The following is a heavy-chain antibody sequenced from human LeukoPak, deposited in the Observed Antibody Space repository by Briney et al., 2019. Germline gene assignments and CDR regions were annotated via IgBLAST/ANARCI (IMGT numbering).Heavy chain of an antibody. CDR1: GGSISSYY. D-gene: IGHD3-16*01. CDR2: IYYSGST. Sequence: SETLSLTCTVSGGSISSYYWSWIRQPPGKGLEWIGYIYYSGSTNYNPSLKSRVTISVDTSKNQFSLKLSSVTAADTAVYYCARGTSDCVWGSWNWFDPRGQGTLVTVSS. J-gene: IGHJ5*02. V-gene: IGHV4-59*01. CDR3: ARGTSDCVWGSWNWFDP.